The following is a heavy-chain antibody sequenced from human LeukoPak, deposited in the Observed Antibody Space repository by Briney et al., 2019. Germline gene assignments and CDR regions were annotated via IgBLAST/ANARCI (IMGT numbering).Heavy chain of an antibody. Sequence: AGGSLRLSCAASGFTVSNYGMHWVRQAPGKGLEWVAFIRYDGSNKYYADSVKGRFTISRDNSKNTLYLQMNSLRAEDTTVYYCARDRGWLHPILDYWGQGTLVTVSS. CDR1: GFTVSNYG. J-gene: IGHJ4*02. CDR2: IRYDGSNK. D-gene: IGHD5-24*01. V-gene: IGHV3-30*02. CDR3: ARDRGWLHPILDY.